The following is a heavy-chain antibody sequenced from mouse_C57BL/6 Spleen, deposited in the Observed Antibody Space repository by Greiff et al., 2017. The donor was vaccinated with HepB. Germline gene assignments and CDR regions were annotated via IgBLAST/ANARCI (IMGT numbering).Heavy chain of an antibody. J-gene: IGHJ1*03. D-gene: IGHD1-1*01. V-gene: IGHV5-9*01. Sequence: EVMLVESGGGLVKPGGSLKLSCAASGFTFSSYTMSWVRQTPEKRLEWVATISGGGGRTYYPDSVKGRFTISRDNAKNTLYLQMSSLRSEDTALYYCARRTTVVERYFDVWGTGTTVTVSS. CDR3: ARRTTVVERYFDV. CDR1: GFTFSSYT. CDR2: ISGGGGRT.